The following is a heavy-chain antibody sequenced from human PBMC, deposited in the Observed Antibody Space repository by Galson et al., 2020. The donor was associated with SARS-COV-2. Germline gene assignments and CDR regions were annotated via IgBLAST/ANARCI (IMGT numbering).Heavy chain of an antibody. J-gene: IGHJ4*02. D-gene: IGHD3-10*01. V-gene: IGHV3-30*04. Sequence: GGSLRLSCAASGFTFSSYAMHWVRQAPGKGLEWVAVISYDGSNKYYADSVKGRFTISRDNSKNTLYLQMNSLRAEDTAVYYCASGLLWFGGYWCQVTLVTVSS. CDR1: GFTFSSYA. CDR2: ISYDGSNK. CDR3: ASGLLWFGGY.